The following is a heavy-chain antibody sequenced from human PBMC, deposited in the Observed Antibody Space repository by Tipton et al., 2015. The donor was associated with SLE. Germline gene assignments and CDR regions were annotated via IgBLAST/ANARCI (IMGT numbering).Heavy chain of an antibody. Sequence: TLSLTCTVSGGSISSGGYYWGWIRQPPGKGLEWIGSIYYSGSTYYNPSLKSRVTISVDTSKNQFSLKLSSVTAADTAVYYCARASRRFTMIVEGWFDPWGQGTLVTVSS. J-gene: IGHJ5*02. CDR2: IYYSGST. V-gene: IGHV4-39*01. CDR1: GGSISSGGYY. D-gene: IGHD3-22*01. CDR3: ARASRRFTMIVEGWFDP.